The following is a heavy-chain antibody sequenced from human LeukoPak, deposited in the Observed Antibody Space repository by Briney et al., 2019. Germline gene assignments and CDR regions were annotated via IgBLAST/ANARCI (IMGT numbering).Heavy chain of an antibody. CDR2: IYYSGNI. CDR1: GGSISSYY. Sequence: SETLSLTCSVSGGSISSYYWSWIRQPPGKGLDWIGYIYYSGNINYKSPLKSRVTISGDTSKNQFSLKLSSVTAAGTAVYYCARHAESGYDRFDHWGQGTLVTVSS. CDR3: ARHAESGYDRFDH. J-gene: IGHJ4*02. V-gene: IGHV4-59*08. D-gene: IGHD5-12*01.